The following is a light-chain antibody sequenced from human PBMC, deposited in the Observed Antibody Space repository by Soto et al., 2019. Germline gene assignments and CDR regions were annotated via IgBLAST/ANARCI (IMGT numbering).Light chain of an antibody. Sequence: DIQLTQSPSSLSASVGDRVTITCRASQGITDDLGWYQQKPGKAPKHLIYAASSLQSGVPSRFSGSGSGTEFNLTITSLKPDDFETSYCLQHHSYPLTFGPGTKVDIK. J-gene: IGKJ3*01. CDR3: LQHHSYPLT. CDR2: AAS. V-gene: IGKV1-17*01. CDR1: QGITDD.